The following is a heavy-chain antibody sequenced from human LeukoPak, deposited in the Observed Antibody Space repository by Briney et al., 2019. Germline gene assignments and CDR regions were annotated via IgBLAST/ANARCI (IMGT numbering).Heavy chain of an antibody. CDR3: VKGGLTSSPLDV. CDR1: GFPVSSNY. J-gene: IGHJ6*04. D-gene: IGHD3/OR15-3a*01. Sequence: GGSLRLSCAASGFPVSSNYMNWVRQAPGKGLEWVSIIYSGDNTYYADSVKGRFTISRDNSKNTSYLKMNSLRAEDTAVYHCVKGGLTSSPLDVWGKGTTVTVSS. V-gene: IGHV3-53*05. CDR2: IYSGDNT.